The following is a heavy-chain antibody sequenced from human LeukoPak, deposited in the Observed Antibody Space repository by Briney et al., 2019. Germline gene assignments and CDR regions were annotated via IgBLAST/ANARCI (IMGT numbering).Heavy chain of an antibody. V-gene: IGHV4-4*07. CDR2: IYNSGTT. D-gene: IGHD2-21*02. CDR3: ARVKQVTAILSYWYFDL. J-gene: IGHJ2*01. Sequence: NPSETLSLTCTVSGGSIGSYYWSWMRQFAGNGLEWIGRIYNSGTTHYNPSLKSRVTISVDTSKNQFSLKLSSVTAADTAVYYCARVKQVTAILSYWYFDLWGRGTLVTVSS. CDR1: GGSIGSYY.